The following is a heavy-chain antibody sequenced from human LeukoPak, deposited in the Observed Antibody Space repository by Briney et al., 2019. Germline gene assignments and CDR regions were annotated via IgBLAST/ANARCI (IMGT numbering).Heavy chain of an antibody. CDR1: GGSISNYY. D-gene: IGHD3-3*01. V-gene: IGHV4-59*01. Sequence: SETLSLTCTVSGGSISNYYWSWIRQSPGKGLEWIGHIYSTGSTNYNPALKSRVTISLDTSKNQFSLKLNSVTAADTAVYFCAREGEWSGYFDSWGQGTLVTVSS. J-gene: IGHJ4*02. CDR3: AREGEWSGYFDS. CDR2: IYSTGST.